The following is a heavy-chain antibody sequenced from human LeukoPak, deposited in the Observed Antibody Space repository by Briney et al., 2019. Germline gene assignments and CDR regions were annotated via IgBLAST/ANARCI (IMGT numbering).Heavy chain of an antibody. J-gene: IGHJ4*02. CDR1: GYTSTSYY. V-gene: IGHV1-46*01. CDR3: ARDSVAVLDY. D-gene: IGHD6-19*01. Sequence: ASVNVSCKASGYTSTSYYMHWVRQAPGQGLEWMGIINPSGGSTSYAQKFQGRVTMTRDTSTSTVYMELSSLRSEDTAVYYCARDSVAVLDYWGQGTLVTVSS. CDR2: INPSGGST.